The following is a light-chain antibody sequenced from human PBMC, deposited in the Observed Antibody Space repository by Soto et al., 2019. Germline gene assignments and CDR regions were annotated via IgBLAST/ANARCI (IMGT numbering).Light chain of an antibody. V-gene: IGKV3-11*01. CDR1: QSVSSS. Sequence: EIVLTQSPATLSLSPGERATLSCRASQSVSSSLAWYQQKPGQAPRLLIYDASNRATGIPARFSGNGSGTDFTLTISSLEPEDFALYFCQQRTNWPPLTFGGGTKVEIK. CDR3: QQRTNWPPLT. CDR2: DAS. J-gene: IGKJ4*01.